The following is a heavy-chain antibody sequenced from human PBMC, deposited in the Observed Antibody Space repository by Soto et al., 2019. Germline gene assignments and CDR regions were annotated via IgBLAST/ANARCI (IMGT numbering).Heavy chain of an antibody. Sequence: GGSLRLSCTASGFTFGDYAMSWFRQAPGKGLEWVGRIRSKANSYATAYAASVKGRFTISRDDSKNTAYLQMNSLKTEDTAVYYCTRPGGYSYDQKMDRNDYWGQGT. D-gene: IGHD5-18*01. CDR2: IRSKANSYAT. J-gene: IGHJ4*02. CDR1: GFTFGDYA. CDR3: TRPGGYSYDQKMDRNDY. V-gene: IGHV3-73*01.